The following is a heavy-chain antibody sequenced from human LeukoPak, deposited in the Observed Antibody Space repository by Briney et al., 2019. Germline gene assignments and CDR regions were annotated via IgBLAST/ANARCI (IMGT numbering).Heavy chain of an antibody. CDR3: ARDRGITIFGVVGGWFDP. V-gene: IGHV3-48*03. J-gene: IGHJ5*02. CDR1: GFTFSSYE. Sequence: GGSLRLSCAASGFTFSSYEMNWVRQAPGKGLEWVSYISSSGSTMYYADSVKGRFTISRDNAKNSLYLQMNSLRAEDTAVYYCARDRGITIFGVVGGWFDPWGQGTLVTVSS. D-gene: IGHD3-3*01. CDR2: ISSSGSTM.